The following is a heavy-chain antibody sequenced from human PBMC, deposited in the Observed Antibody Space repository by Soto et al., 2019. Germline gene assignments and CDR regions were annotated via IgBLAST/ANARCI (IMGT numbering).Heavy chain of an antibody. CDR3: ARETEVAGTLPLFDL. V-gene: IGHV1-69*01. J-gene: IGHJ2*01. D-gene: IGHD6-19*01. Sequence: QVQLVQSGAEVKKTGSSVTVSCKASGGTFSSYSISWVRQAPGQGLEWMGGIIPIFGTANYAQKFQGRVTITADESTSTAYMELSSLRSEDTAVYYCARETEVAGTLPLFDLWGRGPLVTVSS. CDR2: IIPIFGTA. CDR1: GGTFSSYS.